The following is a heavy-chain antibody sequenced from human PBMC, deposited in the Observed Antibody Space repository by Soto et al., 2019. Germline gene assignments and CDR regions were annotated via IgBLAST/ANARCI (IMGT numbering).Heavy chain of an antibody. CDR3: VKSRSGGNYDFFD. CDR2: MSSDGGRI. D-gene: IGHD4-4*01. CDR1: GFTFSSFS. J-gene: IGHJ4*02. V-gene: IGHV3-64D*06. Sequence: GGSLRLSCSASGFTFSSFSMHWVRQSPGKGLEYVSHMSSDGGRIYYADSVKGRFTISRDNSKNMLYLQMSSLRPDDSAVYYCVKSRSGGNYDFFDWGQGTQVTVSS.